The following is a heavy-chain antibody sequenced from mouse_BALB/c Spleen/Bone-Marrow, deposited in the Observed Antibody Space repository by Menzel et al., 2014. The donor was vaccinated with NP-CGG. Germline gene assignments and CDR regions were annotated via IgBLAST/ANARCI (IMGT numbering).Heavy chain of an antibody. D-gene: IGHD2-4*01. Sequence: QVQLQQPGAELVRPGSSVKTSCKASGYVFSSYWMNWVKQRPGQGLEWIGQIFPGDGDTNYNGQFKGKATLTADRSSSTAFMQLSSLTSEDSAVYFCARGDFDYDFTMDYWGQGTSVTVSS. J-gene: IGHJ4*01. CDR3: ARGDFDYDFTMDY. CDR1: GYVFSSYW. V-gene: IGHV1-80*01. CDR2: IFPGDGDT.